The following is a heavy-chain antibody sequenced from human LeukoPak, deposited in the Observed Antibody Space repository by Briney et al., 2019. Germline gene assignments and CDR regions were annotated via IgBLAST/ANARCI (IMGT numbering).Heavy chain of an antibody. J-gene: IGHJ6*02. CDR3: ARDGGGSLHGMDV. D-gene: IGHD2-15*01. V-gene: IGHV4-31*03. CDR2: ICSSGSA. Sequence: SETLSLTCTVSGGSISSGVYCWSWIRQRPGEGLQWIGYICSSGSAYYNASLKSRVPMSTDTSNNQLSLKLNSVTAADTAVYYCARDGGGSLHGMDVWGQGTTVTVSS. CDR1: GGSISSGVYC.